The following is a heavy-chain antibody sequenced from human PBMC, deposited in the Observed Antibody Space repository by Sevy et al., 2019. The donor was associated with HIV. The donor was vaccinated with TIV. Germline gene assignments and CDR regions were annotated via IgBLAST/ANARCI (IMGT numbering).Heavy chain of an antibody. CDR2: IDSSSCNR. V-gene: IGHV3-48*01. D-gene: IGHD5-12*01. Sequence: GGSMRLSCAASGFTFSSYSMNWVRQAPGKGLEWLSYIDSSSCNRYYAEAVKGRFTVSRDNARKSLYVQMNSLRGEDTAVYYCAREGGYTDQGMDVWGQGTTVTVSS. J-gene: IGHJ6*02. CDR1: GFTFSSYS. CDR3: AREGGYTDQGMDV.